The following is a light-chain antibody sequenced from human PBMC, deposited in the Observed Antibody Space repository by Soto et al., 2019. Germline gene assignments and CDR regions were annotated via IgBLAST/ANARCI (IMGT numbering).Light chain of an antibody. CDR2: EAS. CDR1: QSVNRY. CDR3: QQRNDWPLT. Sequence: IVLTQSAGSPALSPGEGDTLSCRASQSVNRYLAWYQQKPGQAPRLLIDEASIRATGIPARFRGSGSGTDFTLTISSLEPEDFAIYYCQQRNDWPLTFGGGSKVDIK. J-gene: IGKJ4*01. V-gene: IGKV3-11*01.